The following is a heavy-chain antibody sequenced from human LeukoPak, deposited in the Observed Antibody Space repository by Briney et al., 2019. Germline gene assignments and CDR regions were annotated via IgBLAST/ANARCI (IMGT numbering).Heavy chain of an antibody. D-gene: IGHD1-26*01. CDR1: GFTLSTYS. J-gene: IGHJ3*02. CDR3: ARDVFSLGSGRYVGGGFDI. CDR2: ISSSTYI. Sequence: GGSLRLSCAASGFTLSTYSMSWVRQAPGKGLEWVSSISSSTYIYYADSVKGRFTISRDNAKNSLYLQMNSLRAEDTAVYYCARDVFSLGSGRYVGGGFDIWGQGTMVTVSS. V-gene: IGHV3-21*01.